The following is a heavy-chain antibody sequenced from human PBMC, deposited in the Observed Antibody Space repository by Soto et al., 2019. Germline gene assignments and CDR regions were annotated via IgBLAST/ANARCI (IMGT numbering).Heavy chain of an antibody. V-gene: IGHV6-1*01. J-gene: IGHJ6*03. CDR2: TYYRTRWYY. Sequence: SXTLSLTCVISGDSVSSNSAAWNWIRQSPSRGLEWLGRTYYRTRWYYDYAVSVRSRITVNPDTSKNQFSLQLTSVTPEDTAVYYCAGTTSHYWYYMDVWGKGTTVTVSS. D-gene: IGHD1-7*01. CDR3: AGTTSHYWYYMDV. CDR1: GDSVSSNSAA.